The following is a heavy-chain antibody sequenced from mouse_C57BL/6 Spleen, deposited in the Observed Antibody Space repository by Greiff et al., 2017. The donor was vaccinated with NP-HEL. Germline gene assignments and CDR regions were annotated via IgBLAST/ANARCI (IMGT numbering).Heavy chain of an antibody. J-gene: IGHJ2*01. Sequence: VRLQQSGPELVKPGASVKISCKASGYSFTGYYMNWVKQSPEKSLEWIGEINPSTGGTTYNQKFKAKATLTVDKSSSTAYMQLKSLTSEDSAVYYCARSGHYGSRYYFDYWGQGTTLTVSS. V-gene: IGHV1-42*01. CDR3: ARSGHYGSRYYFDY. CDR1: GYSFTGYY. CDR2: INPSTGGT. D-gene: IGHD1-1*01.